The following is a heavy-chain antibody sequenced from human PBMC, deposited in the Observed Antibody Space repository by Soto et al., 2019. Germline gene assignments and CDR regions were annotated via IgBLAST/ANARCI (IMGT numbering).Heavy chain of an antibody. CDR3: ASLTQEVRFGDHRFDP. V-gene: IGHV4-34*01. D-gene: IGHD3-10*01. Sequence: SETLSLTCAVYGGSFSGYYWSWIRQPPGKGLEWIGEINHSGSTNYNPSLKSRVTISVDTSKNQFSLKLSSVTAADTAVYYCASLTQEVRFGDHRFDPWGQAPLVTVST. J-gene: IGHJ5*02. CDR1: GGSFSGYY. CDR2: INHSGST.